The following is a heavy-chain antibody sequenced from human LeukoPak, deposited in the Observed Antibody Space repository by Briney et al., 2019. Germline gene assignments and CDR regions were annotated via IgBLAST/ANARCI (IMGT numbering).Heavy chain of an antibody. CDR3: ARGYIAAAGTFYYYYMDV. CDR2: MNPNSGNT. Sequence: ASVKVSCKASGYTFTGYYMHWVRQATGQGLEWMGWMNPNSGNTGYAQKFQGRVTITRNTSISTAYMELSSLRSEDTAVYYCARGYIAAAGTFYYYYMDVWGKGTTVTVSS. CDR1: GYTFTGYY. V-gene: IGHV1-8*03. J-gene: IGHJ6*03. D-gene: IGHD6-13*01.